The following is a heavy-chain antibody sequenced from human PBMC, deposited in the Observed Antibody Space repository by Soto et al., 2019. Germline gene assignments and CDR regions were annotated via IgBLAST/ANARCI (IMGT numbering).Heavy chain of an antibody. CDR2: IDPNDSFI. CDR1: GYRFTGFW. V-gene: IGHV5-10-1*01. Sequence: GESLKISCQGSGYRFTGFWLNWVRQRPGKGLEWVGRIDPNDSFINYSPPFEGHVTISADKSISTAYLQWTRLQAADTAIYYCARPASGGSRDAFDIWGQGTMVTVSS. D-gene: IGHD2-15*01. CDR3: ARPASGGSRDAFDI. J-gene: IGHJ3*02.